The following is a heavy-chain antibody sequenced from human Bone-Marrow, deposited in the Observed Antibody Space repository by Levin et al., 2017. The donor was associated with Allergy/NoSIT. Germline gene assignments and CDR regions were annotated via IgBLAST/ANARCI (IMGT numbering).Heavy chain of an antibody. CDR1: GFTFSTYA. J-gene: IGHJ4*02. CDR2: ISGSGGGT. Sequence: GGSLRLSCAASGFTFSTYAMSWVRQAPGKGLEWVSSISGSGGGTYYADSVRGRFTISRDNSKNTLFLQMNSLRAEDTAVYYCGKGRLARSAYYPGHSARRAIDSWGQGTLVTVSS. CDR3: GKGRLARSAYYPGHSARRAIDS. D-gene: IGHD3-3*01. V-gene: IGHV3-23*01.